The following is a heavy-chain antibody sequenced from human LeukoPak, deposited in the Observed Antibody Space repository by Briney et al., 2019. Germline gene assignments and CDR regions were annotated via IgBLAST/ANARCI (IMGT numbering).Heavy chain of an antibody. V-gene: IGHV4-59*01. Sequence: SETLSLTCTVSGGSISSYYWSWIRQPPGKGREWIGYIYYSGSTNYNPSLKGRVTISVDTSKNQFSLKLSSVTAADTAVYYCARVAPTTVTTPSYYFDYWGQGTLVTVSS. CDR2: IYYSGST. D-gene: IGHD4-17*01. CDR3: ARVAPTTVTTPSYYFDY. J-gene: IGHJ4*02. CDR1: GGSISSYY.